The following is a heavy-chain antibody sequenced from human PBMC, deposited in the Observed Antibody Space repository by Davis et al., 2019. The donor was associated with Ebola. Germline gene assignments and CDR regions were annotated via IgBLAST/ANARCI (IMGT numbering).Heavy chain of an antibody. CDR3: AKASRQWQQFDY. D-gene: IGHD6-19*01. V-gene: IGHV3-23*01. J-gene: IGHJ4*02. CDR1: GFTFSNYN. CDR2: ISGSGGST. Sequence: GESLKISCAVSGFTFSNYNMNWVRQTPGKGLEWVSTISGSGGSTYYADSVKGRFTISRDNSKNTLYMQMNSLRAEDTAVYYCAKASRQWQQFDYWGQGTLVTVSS.